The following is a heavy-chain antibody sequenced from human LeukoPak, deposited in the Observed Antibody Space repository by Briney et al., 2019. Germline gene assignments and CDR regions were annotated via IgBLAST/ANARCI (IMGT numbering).Heavy chain of an antibody. V-gene: IGHV1-18*01. Sequence: ASVKVSCKASGYTFTSYGISWVRQAPGQGLEWMGWISAYNGNTNYAQKLQGRVTMTTDTSTSTAYMELRSLRSDDTAVYYCARSSYSSSWYVDRQCMDVWGQGTTVTVSS. CDR1: GYTFTSYG. CDR2: ISAYNGNT. CDR3: ARSSYSSSWYVDRQCMDV. J-gene: IGHJ6*02. D-gene: IGHD6-13*01.